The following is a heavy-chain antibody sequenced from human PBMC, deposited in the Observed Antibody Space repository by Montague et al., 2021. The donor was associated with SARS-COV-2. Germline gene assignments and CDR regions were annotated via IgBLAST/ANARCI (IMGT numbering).Heavy chain of an antibody. D-gene: IGHD5-18*01. V-gene: IGHV4-59*01. Sequence: SETLSLTCIVSGGSISSYYWSWIRQPPGKGLEWIGYIYYSGSTNYNPSLKSRVTISLDTSKNQFSLKLNSVTAADTAVYYCARGSDGPDAFDIWGQGTMVTVSA. CDR2: IYYSGST. CDR1: GGSISSYY. CDR3: ARGSDGPDAFDI. J-gene: IGHJ3*02.